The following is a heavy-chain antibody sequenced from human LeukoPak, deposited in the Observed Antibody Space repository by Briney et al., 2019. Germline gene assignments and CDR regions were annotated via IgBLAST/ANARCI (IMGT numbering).Heavy chain of an antibody. CDR3: ARSLGGDRRGNFDY. Sequence: GESLKISCKGSGHSFTTSWIGWVRQKPGKGLEWMGIIYPGDSDTRYSPSFQGRVTIPADKSITTAYLQWSSLKAADTAMYYCARSLGGDRRGNFDYWGQGTLVTVSS. CDR1: GHSFTTSW. D-gene: IGHD3-16*01. V-gene: IGHV5-51*01. J-gene: IGHJ4*02. CDR2: IYPGDSDT.